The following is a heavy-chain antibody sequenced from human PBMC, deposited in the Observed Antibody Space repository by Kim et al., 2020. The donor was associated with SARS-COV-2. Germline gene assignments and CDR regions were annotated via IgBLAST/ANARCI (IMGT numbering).Heavy chain of an antibody. CDR2: ISYDGSNK. CDR1: GFTFSSYG. J-gene: IGHJ4*02. CDR3: AKDGGSYLDY. Sequence: WGSLRLSCAASGFTFSSYGMHWVRQAPGKGLEWVAVISYDGSNKYYADSVKGRFTISRDNSKNTLYLQMNSLRAEDTAVYYCAKDGGSYLDYWGQGTLVTVSS. V-gene: IGHV3-30*18. D-gene: IGHD1-26*01.